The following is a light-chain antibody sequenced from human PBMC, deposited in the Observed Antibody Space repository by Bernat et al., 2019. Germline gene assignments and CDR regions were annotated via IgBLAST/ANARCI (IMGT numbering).Light chain of an antibody. J-gene: IGLJ1*01. CDR2: SNY. CDR3: AAWDDSLINYV. V-gene: IGLV1-47*02. CDR1: SSNIGSNY. Sequence: QSVLTQPPSASGTPGQRVTISCSGSSSNIGSNYVYWFQQLPGTAPKLLIYSNYQRPSGVPDRFSGSKSGTSASLAISGLRSEDEADYYCAAWDDSLINYVFGTGTKVTVL.